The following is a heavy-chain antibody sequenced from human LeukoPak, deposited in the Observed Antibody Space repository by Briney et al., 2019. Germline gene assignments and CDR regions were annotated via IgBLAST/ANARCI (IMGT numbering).Heavy chain of an antibody. V-gene: IGHV1-2*02. J-gene: IGHJ6*02. CDR3: AGDSWFGELPGTYYYYGMDV. CDR2: INPNSGGT. CDR1: GYTFTGYY. D-gene: IGHD3-10*01. Sequence: ASVKVSCKASGYTFTGYYMHWVRQAPGQGLEWMEWINPNSGGTNYAQKFQGRVTMTRDTSISTAYMELSRLRSDDTAVYYCAGDSWFGELPGTYYYYGMDVWGQGTTVTVSS.